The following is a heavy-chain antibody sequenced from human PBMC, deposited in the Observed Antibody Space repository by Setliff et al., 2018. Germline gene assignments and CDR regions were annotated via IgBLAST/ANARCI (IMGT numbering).Heavy chain of an antibody. Sequence: ASVKVSCKTSGYSFTVFGISWVRQAPGQGLEWMGWISPYYGSTDYAQKFQGRVTMTTDTSTSTAYMELTRLTTDDTALYYCVRGQGPRTVVAIPFDHWGQGTLITVSS. CDR1: GYSFTVFG. CDR2: ISPYYGST. J-gene: IGHJ4*02. V-gene: IGHV1-18*01. CDR3: VRGQGPRTVVAIPFDH. D-gene: IGHD3-22*01.